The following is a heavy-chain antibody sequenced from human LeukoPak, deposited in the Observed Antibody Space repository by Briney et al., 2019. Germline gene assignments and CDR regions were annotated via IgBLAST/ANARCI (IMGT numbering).Heavy chain of an antibody. Sequence: SETLSLTRTVSAASFSSHYWTWIRQSPGKGLERIGYISYIGSTNYNPSLKSRVTISIDTSRNQFSLKLRSVTAADTAVYYCARDLVTVTKGFDIWGQGTMVSVSS. CDR1: AASFSSHY. CDR2: ISYIGST. CDR3: ARDLVTVTKGFDI. D-gene: IGHD4-17*01. J-gene: IGHJ3*02. V-gene: IGHV4-59*11.